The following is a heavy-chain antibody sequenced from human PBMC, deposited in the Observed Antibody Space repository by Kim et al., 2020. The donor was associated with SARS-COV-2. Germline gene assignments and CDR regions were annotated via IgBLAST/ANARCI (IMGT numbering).Heavy chain of an antibody. J-gene: IGHJ6*02. V-gene: IGHV3-30*04. D-gene: IGHD3-16*01. CDR2: ITYSGSNK. Sequence: GGSLRLSCAASGFTFSSYAMNWVRQAPGKGLEWVAVITYSGSNKYYADSVKGRFTISRDNSKNTLYLQMNSLRAEDTAVYYCARDLAYQYYYYYGMDGWGQGTPVTVSS. CDR3: ARDLAYQYYYYYGMDG. CDR1: GFTFSSYA.